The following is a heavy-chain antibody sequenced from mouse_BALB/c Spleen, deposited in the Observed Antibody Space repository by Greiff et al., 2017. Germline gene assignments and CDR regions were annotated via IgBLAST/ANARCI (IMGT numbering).Heavy chain of an antibody. CDR3: ARGVTTVDYAMDY. CDR1: GFTFSSYA. J-gene: IGHJ4*01. Sequence: EVQGVESGGGLVKPGGSLKLSCAASGFTFSSYAMSWVRQTPEKRLEWVASISSGGSTYYPDSVKGRFTISRDNARNILYLQMSSLRSEDTAMYYCARGVTTVDYAMDYWGQGTSVTVSS. CDR2: ISSGGST. V-gene: IGHV5-6-5*01. D-gene: IGHD1-1*01.